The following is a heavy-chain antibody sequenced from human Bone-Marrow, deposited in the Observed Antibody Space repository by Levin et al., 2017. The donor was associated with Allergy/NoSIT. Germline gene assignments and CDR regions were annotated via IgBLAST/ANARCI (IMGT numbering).Heavy chain of an antibody. J-gene: IGHJ4*02. CDR2: ISGSGSST. D-gene: IGHD4-17*01. CDR3: AWTTSY. Sequence: GGSLRLSCGASGFTFSSQAMSWVRQAPGKGLEWVSGISGSGSSTYYIDSVKGRFTISRDNSKNTLYLQMNNLTADDTAIYYCAWTTSYWGQGSLVTVSS. CDR1: GFTFSSQA. V-gene: IGHV3-23*01.